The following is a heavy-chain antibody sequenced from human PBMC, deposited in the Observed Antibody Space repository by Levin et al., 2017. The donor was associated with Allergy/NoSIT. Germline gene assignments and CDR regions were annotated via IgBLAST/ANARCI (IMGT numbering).Heavy chain of an antibody. D-gene: IGHD5-12*01. J-gene: IGHJ6*03. V-gene: IGHV4-39*01. CDR3: ARLGSDTGYEFEGKIYYYYYMDV. CDR1: GGSITSSSHN. CDR2: IYYTGRT. Sequence: PSETLSLTCSVSGGSITSSSHNWGWVRQPPGKGLEWIASIYYTGRTYYNPSLKSRVTISVDTSKNQVPLKFRSVTAADTAVYYCARLGSDTGYEFEGKIYYYYYMDVWGKGTTVTVSS.